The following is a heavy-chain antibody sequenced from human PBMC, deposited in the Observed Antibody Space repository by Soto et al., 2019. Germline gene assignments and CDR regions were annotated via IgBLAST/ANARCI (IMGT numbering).Heavy chain of an antibody. CDR1: GVIFSGYA. J-gene: IGHJ4*02. D-gene: IGHD5-12*01. Sequence: GGSVRLSCAASGVIFSGYAMHWVRQAPGKGLNGVAVISYDGNSKYYADSVKGRFTVSRDNSKNTLYVQMNNLSPQGTAMYYCAKETSDYEIDSWGQGAVVTVSS. CDR3: AKETSDYEIDS. V-gene: IGHV3-30-3*01. CDR2: ISYDGNSK.